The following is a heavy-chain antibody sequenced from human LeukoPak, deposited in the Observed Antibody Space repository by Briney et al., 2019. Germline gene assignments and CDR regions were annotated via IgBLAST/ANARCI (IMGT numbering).Heavy chain of an antibody. D-gene: IGHD6-13*01. CDR1: GFIVRSNH. V-gene: IGHV3-66*01. Sequence: GGSLRLSCAAFGFIVRSNHINWVRQAPGKGLEWVSITYSGDTTYYADSVKGRFIISRDDSKNTLSLQMNSLRAEDTAVYYCAGWPSSSWYKVAAFGIWGQGTMVTVSS. CDR3: AGWPSSSWYKVAAFGI. CDR2: TYSGDTT. J-gene: IGHJ3*02.